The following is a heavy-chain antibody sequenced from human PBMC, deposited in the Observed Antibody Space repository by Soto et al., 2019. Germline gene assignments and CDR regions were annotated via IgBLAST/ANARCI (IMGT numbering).Heavy chain of an antibody. CDR3: ARLSRRVAQESNYFDA. CDR2: IYPGDSDS. Sequence: GESLKISCKVSGFSFTTSWMGWVRQLPGKGLEWMGIIYPGDSDSRYGPSFEGHVTFSVDKSISTAYLEWSSLKASDTAIYYCARLSRRVAQESNYFDAWGQGTLVTVSS. D-gene: IGHD2-8*01. J-gene: IGHJ5*02. V-gene: IGHV5-51*01. CDR1: GFSFTTSW.